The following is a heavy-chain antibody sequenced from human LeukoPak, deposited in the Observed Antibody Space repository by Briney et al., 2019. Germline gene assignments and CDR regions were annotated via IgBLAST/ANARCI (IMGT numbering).Heavy chain of an antibody. V-gene: IGHV3-11*01. Sequence: PLGSLRLSCAASGVTFSDHYMSWIRQAPGKGLEWLSYIGGSGSNIQYADSVKGRFTISRDNAKNSLYLQMNTLRAEDTAVYYCARATYDSSAVDAFDIWGQGTMVTVSP. CDR2: IGGSGSNI. CDR1: GVTFSDHY. D-gene: IGHD3-22*01. J-gene: IGHJ3*02. CDR3: ARATYDSSAVDAFDI.